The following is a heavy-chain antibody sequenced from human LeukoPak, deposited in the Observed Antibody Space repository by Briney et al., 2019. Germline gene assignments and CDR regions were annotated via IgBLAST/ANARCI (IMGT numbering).Heavy chain of an antibody. CDR1: GFTFSSYE. Sequence: GSLRLSCAASGFTFSSYEMNWVRQAPGKGLEWVSAISGSGGSTYYADSVKGRFTISRDKSKNTLYLQMNSLRAEDTAVYYCARDGVGATFSWFDPWGQGTLVTVSS. J-gene: IGHJ5*02. V-gene: IGHV3-23*01. CDR2: ISGSGGST. D-gene: IGHD1-26*01. CDR3: ARDGVGATFSWFDP.